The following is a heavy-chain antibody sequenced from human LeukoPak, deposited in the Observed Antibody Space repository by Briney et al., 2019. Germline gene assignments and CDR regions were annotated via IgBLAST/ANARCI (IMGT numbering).Heavy chain of an antibody. Sequence: PGGSLRLSCAASGFTFSSYAMHWVRQAPGKGLEWVAVISYDGSNKYYADSVKGRFTISRDNFKNTLYLQMNSLRAEDTAVYYCARTYYYGMDVWGQGTTVTVSS. J-gene: IGHJ6*02. CDR2: ISYDGSNK. CDR3: ARTYYYGMDV. CDR1: GFTFSSYA. V-gene: IGHV3-30*04.